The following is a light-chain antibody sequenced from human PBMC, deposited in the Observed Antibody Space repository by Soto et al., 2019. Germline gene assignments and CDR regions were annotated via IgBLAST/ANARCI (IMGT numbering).Light chain of an antibody. V-gene: IGKV3-11*01. J-gene: IGKJ5*01. Sequence: EIVLTQSPATLSLSPGERATLSFRASQSVSSYLAWYQQKPGQAPRLLIYDASNRATGIPARFSGSGSGTDFTLTISSLEPEDFAVYYCQQRSKWPPTFGQGTRLEI. CDR3: QQRSKWPPT. CDR2: DAS. CDR1: QSVSSY.